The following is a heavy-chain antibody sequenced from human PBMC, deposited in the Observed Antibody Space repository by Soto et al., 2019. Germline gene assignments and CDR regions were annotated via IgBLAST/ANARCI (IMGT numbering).Heavy chain of an antibody. CDR2: IRSKANSYAT. Sequence: QPGGSLRLSCAASGFTFSGSAMHWVRQASGKGLEWVGRIRSKANSYATAYAASVKGRFTISRDDSKNTAYLQMNSLKTEDTAVYYCTSRPIQEPFDGMDVWGQGTTVTVSS. V-gene: IGHV3-73*01. CDR3: TSRPIQEPFDGMDV. D-gene: IGHD1-1*01. CDR1: GFTFSGSA. J-gene: IGHJ6*02.